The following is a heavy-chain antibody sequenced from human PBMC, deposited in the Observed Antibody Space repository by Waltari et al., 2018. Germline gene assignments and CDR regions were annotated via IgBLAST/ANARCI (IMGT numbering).Heavy chain of an antibody. D-gene: IGHD3-22*01. CDR1: GGTFSSYA. CDR2: IIAIFGTA. J-gene: IGHJ3*02. V-gene: IGHV1-69*12. CDR3: ARPYDSSGYGAFDI. Sequence: QVQLVQSGAEVKTPGSSVKVSCKASGGTFSSYAISWVRQAPGQGLEWMGGIIAIFGTANYAQKFQGRVTITAEESTRTAYMELSRLRSEDTAVYYCARPYDSSGYGAFDIWGQGTMVTVSS.